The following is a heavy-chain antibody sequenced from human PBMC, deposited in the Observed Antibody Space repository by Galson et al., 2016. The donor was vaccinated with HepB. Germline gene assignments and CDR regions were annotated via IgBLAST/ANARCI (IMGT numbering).Heavy chain of an antibody. CDR1: GYTFTSYY. Sequence: SVKVSCKASGYTFTSYYIYWVRQAPGRGLEWVGVINPTGGSTDFAQRFQDRVTLTRDTSTGTAYMELSSLRSEDTAVYYCARDYGAAGFYYFDYWGQGTLITVSS. CDR3: ARDYGAAGFYYFDY. CDR2: INPTGGST. D-gene: IGHD6-13*01. V-gene: IGHV1-46*01. J-gene: IGHJ4*02.